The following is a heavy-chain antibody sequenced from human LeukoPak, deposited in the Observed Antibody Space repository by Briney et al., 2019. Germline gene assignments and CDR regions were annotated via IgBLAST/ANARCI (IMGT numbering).Heavy chain of an antibody. CDR2: IYSGGTT. J-gene: IGHJ6*02. V-gene: IGHV3-66*01. CDR1: GFTVNSKY. D-gene: IGHD1-26*01. CDR3: ARVRVGATLYYGMDV. Sequence: PGGSLRLSCAASGFTVNSKYMSWVRQAPGKGLEWVSVIYSGGTTYYADSVKGRFTISRDNSKNTLYLQMNGLRAEDTAVYYCARVRVGATLYYGMDVWGQGTTVTVSS.